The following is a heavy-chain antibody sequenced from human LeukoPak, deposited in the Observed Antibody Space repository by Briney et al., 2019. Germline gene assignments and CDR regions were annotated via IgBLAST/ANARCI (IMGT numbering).Heavy chain of an antibody. J-gene: IGHJ6*03. Sequence: GGSLRLSCAASGFTFDDYAMHCVRQAPGKGLEWVSGISWNSGSIGYADSVKGRFTISRDNAKNSLYLQMNSLRAEDTALYYCAKDRAARPLYMDVWGKGTTVTVSS. CDR2: ISWNSGSI. CDR1: GFTFDDYA. D-gene: IGHD6-6*01. V-gene: IGHV3-9*01. CDR3: AKDRAARPLYMDV.